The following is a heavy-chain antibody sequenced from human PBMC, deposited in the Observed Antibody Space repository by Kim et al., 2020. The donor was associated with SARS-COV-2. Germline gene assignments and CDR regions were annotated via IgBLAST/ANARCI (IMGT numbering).Heavy chain of an antibody. CDR3: ARGSSGWSAEYFQH. J-gene: IGHJ1*01. CDR1: GFTFSGYA. CDR2: ISYDGSNK. D-gene: IGHD6-19*01. Sequence: GGSLRLSCAASGFTFSGYAMHWVRQAPGKGLEWVAVISYDGSNKYYADSVKGRFTISRDNSKNTLYLQMNSLRAEDTAVYYCARGSSGWSAEYFQHWGQGALVTASS. V-gene: IGHV3-30-3*01.